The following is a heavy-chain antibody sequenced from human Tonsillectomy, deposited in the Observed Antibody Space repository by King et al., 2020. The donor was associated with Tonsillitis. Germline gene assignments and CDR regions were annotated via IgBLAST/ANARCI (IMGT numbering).Heavy chain of an antibody. J-gene: IGHJ4*02. Sequence: VQLVESGAEVKKPGSSVKVSCKASGGTFSTYAIIWVRQAPGQGLEWMGGIIPIFGTANYAQKFQGRVTITADESTNTAYMELGSLSSEDTAVYYCARDDTRMVREVIRAVPSYWGQGALVSVSS. D-gene: IGHD3-10*01. CDR3: ARDDTRMVREVIRAVPSY. CDR1: GGTFSTYA. CDR2: IIPIFGTA. V-gene: IGHV1-69*01.